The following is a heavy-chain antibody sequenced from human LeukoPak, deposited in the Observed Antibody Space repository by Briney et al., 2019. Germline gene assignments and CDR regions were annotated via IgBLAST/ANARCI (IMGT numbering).Heavy chain of an antibody. D-gene: IGHD1-14*01. V-gene: IGHV1-8*01. J-gene: IGHJ4*02. CDR1: GYTFTSYD. CDR3: ARGSHNAPGSY. Sequence: ASVKVSCKASGYTFTSYDINWVRQATGQGLEWMGWMNPNSGNTGYAQKLQGRVTMTTDTSTSTAYMELRSLRSDDTAVYYCARGSHNAPGSYWGQGTLVTVSS. CDR2: MNPNSGNT.